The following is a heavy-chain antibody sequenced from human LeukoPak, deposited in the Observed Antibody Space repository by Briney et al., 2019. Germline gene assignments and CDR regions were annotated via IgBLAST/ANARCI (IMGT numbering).Heavy chain of an antibody. CDR1: GFTFGSYA. CDR3: AKDRGWLVDTARIDV. V-gene: IGHV3-23*01. D-gene: IGHD5-18*01. J-gene: IGHJ5*02. CDR2: IIGGSGDST. Sequence: PGGSLRLSCAASGFTFGSYAMSWVRQAPGKGLEWVSAIIGGSGDSTYYADSVKGRFTISRDNSKNTLYLQMNSLRVEGTAVYYCAKDRGWLVDTARIDVWGQGTLATVSS.